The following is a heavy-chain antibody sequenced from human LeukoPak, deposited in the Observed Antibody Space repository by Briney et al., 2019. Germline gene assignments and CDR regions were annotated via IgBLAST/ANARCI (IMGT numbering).Heavy chain of an antibody. D-gene: IGHD5-12*01. V-gene: IGHV1-18*01. J-gene: IGHJ4*02. CDR2: ISAYNGNT. Sequence: ASVKVSCKASGYTFTSYGISWVRQAPGQGPEWMGWISAYNGNTNYAQKLQGRVTMTTDTSTSTAYMELRSLRSDDTAVYYCARETGYSGYDYYFDYWGQGTLVTVSS. CDR1: GYTFTSYG. CDR3: ARETGYSGYDYYFDY.